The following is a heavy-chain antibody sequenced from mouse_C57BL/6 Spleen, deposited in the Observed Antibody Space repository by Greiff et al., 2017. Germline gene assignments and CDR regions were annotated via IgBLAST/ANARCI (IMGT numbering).Heavy chain of an antibody. CDR3: ARSASSAWFAY. D-gene: IGHD1-1*01. V-gene: IGHV1-69*01. CDR1: GYTFTSYW. CDR2: IDPSDSYT. Sequence: QVQLQQPGAELVMPGASVKLSCKASGYTFTSYWMHWVKQRPGQGLEWIGEIDPSDSYTNYNQKFKGKSTLTVDKATSTAYMQLSSLTSGDSAVYYCARSASSAWFAYWGQGTLVTVSA. J-gene: IGHJ3*01.